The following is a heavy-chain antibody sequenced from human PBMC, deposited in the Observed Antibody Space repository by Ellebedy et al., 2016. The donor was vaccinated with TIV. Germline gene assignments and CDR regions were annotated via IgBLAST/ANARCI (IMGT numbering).Heavy chain of an antibody. CDR1: GGSISSYH. CDR2: IYYSGST. D-gene: IGHD6-13*01. CDR3: ARARSSWEYFFDY. Sequence: MPSETLSLTCSLAGGSISSYHWSWNRQPPGKGLEWIGDIYYSGSTKNNPSLRGRVTISVDTSKNQFSLKLSSVTAADTAIYYCARARSSWEYFFDYWGQGALVTVSS. V-gene: IGHV4-59*01. J-gene: IGHJ4*02.